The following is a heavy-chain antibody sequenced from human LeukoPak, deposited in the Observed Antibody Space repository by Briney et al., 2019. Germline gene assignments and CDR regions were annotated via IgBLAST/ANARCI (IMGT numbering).Heavy chain of an antibody. V-gene: IGHV3-48*01. Sequence: PGGSLRLFCAAAGFTFSIYSISSVRQAPGKGLEWVSYISSSSSTIYYADSVKGRFTISRDNAKNSLYLQMNSLRAEDTAVYYCASELGDYWGQGTLVTVSS. CDR3: ASELGDY. J-gene: IGHJ4*02. CDR1: GFTFSIYS. CDR2: ISSSSSTI. D-gene: IGHD7-27*01.